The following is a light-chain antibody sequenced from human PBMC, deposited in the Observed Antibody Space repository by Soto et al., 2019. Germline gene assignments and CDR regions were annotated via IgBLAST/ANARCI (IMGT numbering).Light chain of an antibody. CDR2: EAS. CDR1: GSDVRTYNL. Sequence: QSVLTQPPSASGSPGQSVTISCTGSGSDVRTYNLVSWYQQHPGKVPKLIIYEASKRPSGVSNRFSGSQPGNTASLTVSGLQAEDEADYYCCSYAGDKTYVFGSGTKVTAL. J-gene: IGLJ1*01. CDR3: CSYAGDKTYV. V-gene: IGLV2-23*01.